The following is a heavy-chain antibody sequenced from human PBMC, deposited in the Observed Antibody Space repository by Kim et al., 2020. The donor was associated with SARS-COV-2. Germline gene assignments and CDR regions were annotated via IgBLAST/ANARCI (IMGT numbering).Heavy chain of an antibody. CDR2: IDYSGSA. CDR1: GGSVSSGSFY. D-gene: IGHD6-13*01. J-gene: IGHJ5*02. CDR3: ARDHGGSCSYWYRRNWLAR. V-gene: IGHV4-61*01. Sequence: SETLSLTCTVSGGSVSSGSFYWSWIRQPPGKGLEWIGYIDYSGSAKYNPSLRSRVTISLDTSKNQFSLNLSSVTAADTAVYFCARDHGGSCSYWYRRNWLARWGQRTLVTLPS.